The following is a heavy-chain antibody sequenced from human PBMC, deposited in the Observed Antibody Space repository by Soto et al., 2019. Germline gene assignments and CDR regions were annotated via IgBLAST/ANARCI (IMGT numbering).Heavy chain of an antibody. Sequence: ASVKVSCKASGYTFTSYAMHWVRQAPGQRLEWMGWINAGNGNTKYSQKFQGRVTITRDTSASTAYMELNSLRAEDTAVYYCAIYSSGWYPLDYWGQGTLVTVSS. CDR1: GYTFTSYA. J-gene: IGHJ4*02. CDR2: INAGNGNT. D-gene: IGHD6-19*01. V-gene: IGHV1-3*01. CDR3: AIYSSGWYPLDY.